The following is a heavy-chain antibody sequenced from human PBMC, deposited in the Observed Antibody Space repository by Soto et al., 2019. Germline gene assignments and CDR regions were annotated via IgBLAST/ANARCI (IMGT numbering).Heavy chain of an antibody. J-gene: IGHJ3*02. D-gene: IGHD5-18*01. CDR1: GGTIISYD. CDR3: TRSPSHSYGYGAFDI. V-gene: IGHV1-69*01. Sequence: ISCKTAGGTIISYDCSGWVQDPGQVLEWVVGIIPIFGTANYAQMLQGRVTITADESTSTAYMELSSLRSEDTAVYYCTRSPSHSYGYGAFDIWGQGTMVTVSS. CDR2: IIPIFGTA.